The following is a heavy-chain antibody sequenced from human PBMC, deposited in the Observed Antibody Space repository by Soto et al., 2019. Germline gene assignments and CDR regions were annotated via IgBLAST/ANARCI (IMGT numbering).Heavy chain of an antibody. J-gene: IGHJ4*02. V-gene: IGHV4-34*01. D-gene: IGHD2-15*01. CDR3: ARETRSRDPADSADY. Sequence: SETLSLTCAVYGGSFSGYYWSWIRQPPGKGLEWIGEINHSGSTNYNPSLKSRVTISVDTSKNQFSLKLSSVTAADTAVYYCARETRSRDPADSADYWGQGPLVTLSS. CDR1: GGSFSGYY. CDR2: INHSGST.